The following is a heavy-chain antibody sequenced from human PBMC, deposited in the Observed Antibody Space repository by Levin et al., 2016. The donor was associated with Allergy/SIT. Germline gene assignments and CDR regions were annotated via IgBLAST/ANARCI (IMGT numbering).Heavy chain of an antibody. D-gene: IGHD5-24*01. V-gene: IGHV1-2*04. CDR1: GYTFTGYY. CDR2: INPNSGGT. Sequence: ASVKVSCKASGYTFTGYYMHWVRQAPGQGLEWMGWINPNSGGTNYAQKFQGWVTMTRDTSISTAYMELSRLRSDDTAVYYCARGEVEMAQNLPGSSRNGYYYYMDVWGKGTTVTVSS. J-gene: IGHJ6*03. CDR3: ARGEVEMAQNLPGSSRNGYYYYMDV.